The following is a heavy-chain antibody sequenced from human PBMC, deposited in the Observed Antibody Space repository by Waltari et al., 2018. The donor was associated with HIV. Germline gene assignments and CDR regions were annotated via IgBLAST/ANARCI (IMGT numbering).Heavy chain of an antibody. CDR3: AKDIVGATNY. J-gene: IGHJ4*02. Sequence: EVQLVESGGGLVQPGGSLRLSCAASGFTFSSYAMSWVRQTPGKGLRWVSAIRGSGSSTFYADAVKGRFTISRDNSKNTLYLQMNSLRAEDTAVFYCAKDIVGATNYWGQGTLVTVSS. CDR1: GFTFSSYA. CDR2: IRGSGSST. D-gene: IGHD1-26*01. V-gene: IGHV3-23*04.